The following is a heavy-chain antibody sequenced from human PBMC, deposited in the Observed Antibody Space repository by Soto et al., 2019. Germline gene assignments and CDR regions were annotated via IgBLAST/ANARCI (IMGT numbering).Heavy chain of an antibody. J-gene: IGHJ6*02. CDR1: GGSISSSNW. Sequence: SETLSLTCAVSGGSISSSNWWRWVRPPPGKGLEWIGEIYHSGSTNYNPSLKSRVTISVDKSKNQFSLKLSSVTAADTAVYYCARDWGEDSSSWYGMDVWGQGTTVTVSS. D-gene: IGHD6-13*01. CDR2: IYHSGST. V-gene: IGHV4-4*02. CDR3: ARDWGEDSSSWYGMDV.